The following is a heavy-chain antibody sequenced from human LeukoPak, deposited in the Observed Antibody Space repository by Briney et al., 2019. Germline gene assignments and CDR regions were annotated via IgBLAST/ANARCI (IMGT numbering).Heavy chain of an antibody. V-gene: IGHV4-59*08. CDR2: ISYSGST. CDR3: ARGACSSTICYSPMDV. CDR1: GVSISSYY. J-gene: IGHJ6*03. D-gene: IGHD2-2*01. Sequence: PSETLSLTCTVSGVSISSYYWSWIRQPPGKGLDWIGYISYSGSTNYNPSLKSRVTISVDTSKNQFSLKLSSVTAADTAVYYCARGACSSTICYSPMDVWGKGTTVTVSS.